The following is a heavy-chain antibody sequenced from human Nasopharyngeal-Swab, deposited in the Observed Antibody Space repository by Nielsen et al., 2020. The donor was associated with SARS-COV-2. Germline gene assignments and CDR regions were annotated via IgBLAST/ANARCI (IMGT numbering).Heavy chain of an antibody. CDR2: INPSGST. CDR1: GGAFSGFY. CDR3: ARGRRERAPRYYYYGMDV. Sequence: SETLSLTCAVYGGAFSGFYWSWIRQSPGEGLEWIGEINPSGSTDYNPSLKSRVSMSVDTSKNQVFLNLRSVTAADTAVYYCARGRRERAPRYYYYGMDVWAKGPLSPSP. J-gene: IGHJ6*02. V-gene: IGHV4-34*01. D-gene: IGHD1-1*01.